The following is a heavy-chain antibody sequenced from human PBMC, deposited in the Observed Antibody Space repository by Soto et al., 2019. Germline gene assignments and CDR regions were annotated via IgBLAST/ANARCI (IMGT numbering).Heavy chain of an antibody. V-gene: IGHV3-66*01. Sequence: EVQLVESGGGLVQPGGSLRLSCAASGLTVSSKYMSWVRQAPGKGLEWVSLIQSGGPTYYADSVKGRFTISRDTSENTVHLQMDSLRAEDTAVYYCARDDVLCDGGRCYGVPLDVWGNGTTVTVSS. D-gene: IGHD2-15*01. J-gene: IGHJ6*04. CDR2: IQSGGPT. CDR3: ARDDVLCDGGRCYGVPLDV. CDR1: GLTVSSKY.